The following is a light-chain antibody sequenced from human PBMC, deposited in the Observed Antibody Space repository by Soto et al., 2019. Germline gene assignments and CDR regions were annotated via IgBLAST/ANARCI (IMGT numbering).Light chain of an antibody. J-gene: IGKJ4*02. Sequence: EVMLTRPPPPLFLSPGEGATLLCSASQSVSISYLAWYQQKPGQAPRLLMYCTSSSSAGIPDRFSGSGSGTDFTLTIIRRVQPDDAANYCCQYCSSSPCTFGGGTKVDIK. CDR1: QSVSISY. CDR2: CTS. V-gene: IGKV3-20*01. CDR3: QYCSSSPCT.